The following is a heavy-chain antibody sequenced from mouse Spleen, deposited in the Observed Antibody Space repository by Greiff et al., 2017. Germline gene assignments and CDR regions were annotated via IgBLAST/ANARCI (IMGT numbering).Heavy chain of an antibody. V-gene: IGHV1-7*01. CDR3: ARGGASYGNIYWYFDV. D-gene: IGHD2-10*01. J-gene: IGHJ1*01. CDR2: INPSTGYT. CDR1: GYTFTSYW. Sequence: VQLQESGAELAKPGASVKMSCKASGYTFTSYWMHWVKQRPGQGLEWIGYINPSTGYTEYNQKFKDKATLTADKSSSTAYMQLSSLTSEDSAVYYCARGGASYGNIYWYFDVWGAGTTVTVSS.